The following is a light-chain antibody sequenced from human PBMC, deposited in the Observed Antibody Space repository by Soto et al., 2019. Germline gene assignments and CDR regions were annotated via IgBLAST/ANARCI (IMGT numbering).Light chain of an antibody. CDR1: QDIRGA. CDR3: QQFNSYPIT. J-gene: IGKJ5*01. Sequence: AIQVTQSPSSLSASVGDRATITCRASQDIRGALAGYQQKPGKAPNLLIYDVSTLESGVPSRFSGSGSGTEFTLTISSLQPEDFGTYYCQQFNSYPITFGHGTRLEIK. V-gene: IGKV1-13*02. CDR2: DVS.